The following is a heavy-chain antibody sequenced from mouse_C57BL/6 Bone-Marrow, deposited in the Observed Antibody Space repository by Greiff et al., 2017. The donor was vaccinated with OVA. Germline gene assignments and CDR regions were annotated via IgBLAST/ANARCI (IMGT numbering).Heavy chain of an antibody. J-gene: IGHJ1*03. CDR2: IDPSDSYT. V-gene: IGHV1-50*01. D-gene: IGHD2-4*01. CDR3: AADYDLYWYFDV. Sequence: QVHVKQSGAELVKPGASVKLSCKASGYTFTSYWMQWVKQRPGQGLEWIGEIDPSDSYTNYNQKFKGKATLTVDTSSSTAYMQLSSLTSEDSAVYYCAADYDLYWYFDVWGTGTTVTVSS. CDR1: GYTFTSYW.